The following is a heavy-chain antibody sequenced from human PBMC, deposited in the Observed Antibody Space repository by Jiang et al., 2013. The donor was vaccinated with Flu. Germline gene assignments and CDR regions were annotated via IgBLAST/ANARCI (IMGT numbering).Heavy chain of an antibody. CDR1: GDSINNFY. CDR3: AQSGSGWYGHAFDV. J-gene: IGHJ3*01. CDR2: IYYSGST. V-gene: IGHV4-59*01. D-gene: IGHD6-19*01. Sequence: LLKPSETLSLTCTVSGDSINNFYNTWIRQPPGKGLEWIGYIYYSGSTNYNPSLKSRVTISVDSSKNQFSLRLSSVTAADTAVYYCAQSGSGWYGHAFDVWGQGTMVTVSS.